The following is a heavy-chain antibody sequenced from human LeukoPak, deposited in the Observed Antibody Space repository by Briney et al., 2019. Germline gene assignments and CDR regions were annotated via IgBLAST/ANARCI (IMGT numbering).Heavy chain of an antibody. CDR2: MNPNSGNT. D-gene: IGHD2-8*01. CDR3: ARGLLVYAVYYYYMDV. Sequence: ASVKVSCKASVYTFTSYDINWVRQATGQGLEWMGWMNPNSGNTGYAQKFQGRVTMTRNTSISTAYMELSSLRSEDTAVYYCARGLLVYAVYYYYMDVWGKGTTVTVSS. CDR1: VYTFTSYD. V-gene: IGHV1-8*01. J-gene: IGHJ6*03.